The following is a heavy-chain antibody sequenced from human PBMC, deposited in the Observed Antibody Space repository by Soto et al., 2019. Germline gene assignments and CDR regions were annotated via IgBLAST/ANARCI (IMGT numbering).Heavy chain of an antibody. Sequence: EVQLLESGGGLVQPGGSLRLSCAASGFTFSHYAMTWVRQAPGRGLEWVSGISGAGSRAYYADSVKGRFTISRDNFKQTLHLQMNSLRAEATAIFYCAKDAWNYDTLTSFENWGQGTLVTVSS. CDR1: GFTFSHYA. D-gene: IGHD3-9*01. CDR3: AKDAWNYDTLTSFEN. V-gene: IGHV3-23*01. CDR2: ISGAGSRA. J-gene: IGHJ4*02.